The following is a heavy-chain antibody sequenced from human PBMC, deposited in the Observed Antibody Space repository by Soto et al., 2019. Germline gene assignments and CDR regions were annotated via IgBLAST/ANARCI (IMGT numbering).Heavy chain of an antibody. Sequence: ASVKVSCKASGYTFTSYAMHWVRQAPGQRLEWMGWINAGNGNTKYSQKFQGRVTITGDTSASTAYMELSSLRSEDTAVYYCARDGLGTSRRYFAHWGQGTRVTVSS. CDR1: GYTFTSYA. CDR3: ARDGLGTSRRYFAH. D-gene: IGHD6-19*01. J-gene: IGHJ4*02. CDR2: INAGNGNT. V-gene: IGHV1-3*01.